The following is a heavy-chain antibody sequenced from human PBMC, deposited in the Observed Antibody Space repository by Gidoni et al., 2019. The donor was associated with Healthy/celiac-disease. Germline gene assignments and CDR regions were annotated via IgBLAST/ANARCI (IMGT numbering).Heavy chain of an antibody. J-gene: IGHJ4*02. CDR2: IKSKTDGGTT. D-gene: IGHD3-3*01. CDR3: TTGYYDFWSGYYRGYYFDY. CDR1: GFTFRNAW. Sequence: EVQLVESGGGLVKPGGSLRLSCAASGFTFRNAWMSWVRQAPGKGLEWVGRIKSKTDGGTTDYAAPVKGRFTISRDDSKNTLYLQMNSLKTEDTAVYYCTTGYYDFWSGYYRGYYFDYWGQGTLVTVSS. V-gene: IGHV3-15*01.